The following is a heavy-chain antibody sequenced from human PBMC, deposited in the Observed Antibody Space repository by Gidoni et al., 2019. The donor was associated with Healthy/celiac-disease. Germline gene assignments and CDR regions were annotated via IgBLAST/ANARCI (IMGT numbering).Heavy chain of an antibody. D-gene: IGHD2-15*01. J-gene: IGHJ3*02. CDR2: ISSSGSTI. Sequence: EVQLAESEGGLVQHGGSLRLPCAASGFPCSSYDMNWVRQAPGKGQEWVSYISSSGSTIYYADYVKGRFTISRDNAKNSLYLQMNSLRAEDTAVYYCARDRDDIVVVVAATRPDAFDIWGQGTMVTVSS. V-gene: IGHV3-48*03. CDR3: ARDRDDIVVVVAATRPDAFDI. CDR1: GFPCSSYD.